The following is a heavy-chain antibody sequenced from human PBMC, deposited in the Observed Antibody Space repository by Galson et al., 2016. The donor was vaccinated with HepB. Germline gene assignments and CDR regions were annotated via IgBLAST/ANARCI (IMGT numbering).Heavy chain of an antibody. Sequence: SLRLSCAASGFTFSSYEMNWVRQAPGKGLEWVSYISSSGSTICYADSVKGRFTISRDNAKNSLYLQVNSLRAEDTALYFRARYSNSWAPFDYWGQGRLVTVSS. D-gene: IGHD6-13*01. CDR2: ISSSGSTI. V-gene: IGHV3-48*03. CDR3: ARYSNSWAPFDY. CDR1: GFTFSSYE. J-gene: IGHJ4*02.